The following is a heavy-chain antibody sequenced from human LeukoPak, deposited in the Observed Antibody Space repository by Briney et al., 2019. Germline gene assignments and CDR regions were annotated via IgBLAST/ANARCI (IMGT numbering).Heavy chain of an antibody. CDR2: INPYSGDT. Sequence: GASVKVSCKASGYTFTGYHIHWVRQAPGQGLEWMGRINPYSGDTDFAQKFQGRVTMTRDTSITTANMDLSSLTPDDTAVYFCTRDQGSLTRSWYTGYWGQGTQVTVSA. V-gene: IGHV1-2*06. CDR3: TRDQGSLTRSWYTGY. CDR1: GYTFTGYH. J-gene: IGHJ4*02. D-gene: IGHD6-13*01.